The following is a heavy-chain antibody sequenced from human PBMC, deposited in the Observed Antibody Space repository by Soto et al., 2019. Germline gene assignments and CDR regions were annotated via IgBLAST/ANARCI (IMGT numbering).Heavy chain of an antibody. CDR2: IYYSGST. CDR3: ARNPCGGDSYYSHLFLSSATSTDNSFDP. D-gene: IGHD2-21*02. Sequence: ASETLSLTCTVSGGSISSGDYYWSWIRQPPGKGLEWIGYIYYSGSTYYNPSLKSRVTISVDTSKNQFSLKLSSVTAADTAVYYCARNPCGGDSYYSHLFLSSATSTDNSFDPWGEGTLVTV. V-gene: IGHV4-30-4*01. CDR1: GGSISSGDYY. J-gene: IGHJ5*02.